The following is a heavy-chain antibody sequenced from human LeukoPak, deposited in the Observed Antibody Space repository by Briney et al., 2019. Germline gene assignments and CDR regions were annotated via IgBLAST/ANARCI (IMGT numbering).Heavy chain of an antibody. CDR1: GGSISSGPYY. Sequence: SETLSLTCTVSGGSISSGPYYWSWIRQPAGKRLEWIGRFYTSGSTNYNPSLKSRVTISVDTSNNHFSLKLTSVTAADTAVYYCARVVKYSSGPLTDLLPYYFDSWGQGTLVTVSS. D-gene: IGHD6-19*01. CDR2: FYTSGST. CDR3: ARVVKYSSGPLTDLLPYYFDS. V-gene: IGHV4-61*02. J-gene: IGHJ4*02.